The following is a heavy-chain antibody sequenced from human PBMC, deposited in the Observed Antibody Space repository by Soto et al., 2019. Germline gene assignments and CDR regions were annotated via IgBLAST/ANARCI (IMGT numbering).Heavy chain of an antibody. CDR1: GFTFSSYS. Sequence: EVQLVESGGGLVKPGGSLRLSCAASGFTFSSYSMNWVRQAPGKGLEWVSSISSSSSYIYYADSVKGRFTISRDNAKNQLYLQMNSLRAEDTAVYYCARVLGCSSTSCYHDAFDIWGQGTMVTVSS. V-gene: IGHV3-21*01. J-gene: IGHJ3*02. CDR3: ARVLGCSSTSCYHDAFDI. CDR2: ISSSSSYI. D-gene: IGHD2-2*01.